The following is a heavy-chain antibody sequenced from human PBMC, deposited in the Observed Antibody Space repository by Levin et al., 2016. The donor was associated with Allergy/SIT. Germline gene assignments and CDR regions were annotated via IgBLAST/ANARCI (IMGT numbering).Heavy chain of an antibody. V-gene: IGHV4-34*01. CDR2: INHSGST. J-gene: IGHJ6*03. Sequence: WIRQPPGKGLEWIGEINHSGSTNYNPSLKSRVTISVDTSKNQFSLKLSSVTAADTAVYYCARGIKYPTSWGQRYYMDVWGKGTTVTVSS. CDR3: ARGIKYPTSWGQRYYMDV. D-gene: IGHD2-2*01.